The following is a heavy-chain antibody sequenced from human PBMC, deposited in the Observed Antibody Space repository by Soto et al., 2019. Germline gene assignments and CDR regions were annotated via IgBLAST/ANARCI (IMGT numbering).Heavy chain of an antibody. V-gene: IGHV1-3*01. CDR3: ARGGSSGWPFDS. CDR2: INAGNGDT. J-gene: IGHJ4*02. Sequence: GASVKVSCKTSGFTFTTYAIHWVRQAPGQRLEWMGWINAGNGDTKYSQRFQGRVTITRDTSASTAYMELSSLRSEDTAVYYCARGGSSGWPFDSWGQGTLVTVSS. CDR1: GFTFTTYA. D-gene: IGHD6-25*01.